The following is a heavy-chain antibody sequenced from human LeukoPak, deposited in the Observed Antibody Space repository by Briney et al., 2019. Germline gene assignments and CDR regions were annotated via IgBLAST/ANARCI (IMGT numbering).Heavy chain of an antibody. CDR3: AKVSRYSGSYSAGY. V-gene: IGHV3-30*18. CDR2: ISYDGSNK. Sequence: PGRSLRLSCAASGFTFSSYGMHWVRQAPGKGLEWVAVISYDGSNKYYADSVKGRFTISRDNSKNTLYLQMNSLRAEGTAVYYCAKVSRYSGSYSAGYWGQGTLVTVSS. D-gene: IGHD1-26*01. CDR1: GFTFSSYG. J-gene: IGHJ4*02.